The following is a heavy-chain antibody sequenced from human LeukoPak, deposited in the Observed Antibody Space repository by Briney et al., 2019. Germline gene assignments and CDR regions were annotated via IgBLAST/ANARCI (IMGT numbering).Heavy chain of an antibody. J-gene: IGHJ5*02. CDR1: GYTFTSYG. V-gene: IGHV1-18*01. Sequence: ASVKVSCKATGYTFTSYGISWVRQAPGQGLEWMGWISAYNGNTNYAPKLQGRVTMTTDTSTSTAYMELRSLRSDDTAVYYCARVPTVANNWFDPWGQGTLVTVSS. CDR2: ISAYNGNT. CDR3: ARVPTVANNWFDP. D-gene: IGHD4-23*01.